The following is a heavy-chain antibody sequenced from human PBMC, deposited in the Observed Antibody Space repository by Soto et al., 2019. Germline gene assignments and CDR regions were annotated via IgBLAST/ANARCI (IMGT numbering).Heavy chain of an antibody. J-gene: IGHJ4*01. CDR3: ARDSASGADIGVDY. V-gene: IGHV1-2*02. CDR1: AYIFTDYD. Sequence: QVQLVQSGAEVKKPGASVKVSCKASAYIFTDYDIHWVRQAPGQGLEWMGWINPNNDDTRYAQKCRGRDNVQMDTSISAAYTDRTRLTAVDTAVYYCARDSASGADIGVDYCGPGNLGTVCS. CDR2: INPNNDDT. D-gene: IGHD2-2*02.